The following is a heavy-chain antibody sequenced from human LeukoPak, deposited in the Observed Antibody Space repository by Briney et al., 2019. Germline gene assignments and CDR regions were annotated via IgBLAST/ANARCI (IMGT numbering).Heavy chain of an antibody. D-gene: IGHD5-18*01. J-gene: IGHJ4*02. Sequence: GGSLRLSCAASGFTFDDYAMHWVRQAPGKGLEWVSLISWDGGSTYYADSVKGRFTISRDNAKNSLYLQMNSLRAEDTAVYYCARGLWLHHRAGNLVFYYWGQGTLVTVSS. CDR1: GFTFDDYA. CDR2: ISWDGGST. CDR3: ARGLWLHHRAGNLVFYY. V-gene: IGHV3-43D*04.